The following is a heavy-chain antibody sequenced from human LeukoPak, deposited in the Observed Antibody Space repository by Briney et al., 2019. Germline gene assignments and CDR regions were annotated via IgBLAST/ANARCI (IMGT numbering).Heavy chain of an antibody. Sequence: PGGSLRLSCAASGFTFNSFWMPWVRQVTGKGMVWVSGINNDGTATYYADSVKGRFTISRDNAKHTVYLQMNGLRAEDTTVYYCATVSEYWGQGTLVTVSS. CDR2: INNDGTAT. CDR3: ATVSEY. CDR1: GFTFNSFW. J-gene: IGHJ4*02. V-gene: IGHV3-74*01.